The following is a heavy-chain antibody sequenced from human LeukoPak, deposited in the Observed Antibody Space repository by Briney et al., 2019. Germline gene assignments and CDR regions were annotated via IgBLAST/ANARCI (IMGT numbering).Heavy chain of an antibody. CDR2: ISSSSSYI. CDR1: GFTFSSYG. J-gene: IGHJ6*02. Sequence: GGSLRLSCAASGFTFSSYGINWVRQAPGKGLEWVSSISSSSSYIYYADLVKGRFTISRDNAKNSLYLQMNSLRAEDTAVYYCARVGWWDGMDVWGQGTTVTVSS. CDR3: ARVGWWDGMDV. D-gene: IGHD2-15*01. V-gene: IGHV3-21*01.